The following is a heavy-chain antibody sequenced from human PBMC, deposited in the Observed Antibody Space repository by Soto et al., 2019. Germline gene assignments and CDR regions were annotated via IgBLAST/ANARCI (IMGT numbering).Heavy chain of an antibody. J-gene: IGHJ6*02. CDR2: INAGNGNT. D-gene: IGHD2-21*02. CDR3: AREPYIVVVTATSGMDV. V-gene: IGHV1-3*01. Sequence: QVQLVQSGAEVKKPGASVKVSCKASGYTFTSYAMHWVRQAPGPRLEWMGWINAGNGNTKYSQKFQGRVTITRDTSASTAYMELSSLRSEDTAVYYCAREPYIVVVTATSGMDVWGQGTTVTVSS. CDR1: GYTFTSYA.